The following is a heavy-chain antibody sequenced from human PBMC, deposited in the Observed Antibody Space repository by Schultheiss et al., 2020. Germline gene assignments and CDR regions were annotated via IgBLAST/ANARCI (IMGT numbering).Heavy chain of an antibody. Sequence: GGSLRLSCAASGFTFSSYAMSWVRQAPGKGLEWVGRIKSKTDGGTTDYAAPVKGRFTISRDDSKNTLYLQMNSLKTEDTAVYYCTTEISSSSSGDAFDIWGQGTMVTVSS. CDR3: TTEISSSSSGDAFDI. V-gene: IGHV3-15*01. D-gene: IGHD6-6*01. J-gene: IGHJ3*02. CDR1: GFTFSSYA. CDR2: IKSKTDGGTT.